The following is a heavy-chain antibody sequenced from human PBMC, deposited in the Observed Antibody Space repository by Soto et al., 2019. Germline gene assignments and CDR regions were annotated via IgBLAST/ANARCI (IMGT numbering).Heavy chain of an antibody. D-gene: IGHD3-22*01. Sequence: EVQLVESGGGLVQPGGSLRLSCAVSGFTFSRYWMHWVRQAPGKGLVWVSRISSDGSSTIYADSVKGRFTISRDNAKNTLHLQMNSLRAEDTAIYYCTRDQVDSSGYYVLDSWGQGTLVTVSP. CDR1: GFTFSRYW. J-gene: IGHJ4*02. V-gene: IGHV3-74*01. CDR3: TRDQVDSSGYYVLDS. CDR2: ISSDGSST.